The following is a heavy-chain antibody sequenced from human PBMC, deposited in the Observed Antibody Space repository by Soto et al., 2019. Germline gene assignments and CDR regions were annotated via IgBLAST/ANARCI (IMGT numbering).Heavy chain of an antibody. CDR2: IYPGDSYT. V-gene: IGHV5-51*01. Sequence: PVESLKISCKGSRYSFTSYWIGWVLQIPGKFLEWICIIYPGDSYTRYSPSFQGQVTISADKSISTAYLQWSSLKASDTAMYYCARVPATVVRDNWFDPWGQGTLVTVSS. D-gene: IGHD4-17*01. CDR3: ARVPATVVRDNWFDP. CDR1: RYSFTSYW. J-gene: IGHJ5*02.